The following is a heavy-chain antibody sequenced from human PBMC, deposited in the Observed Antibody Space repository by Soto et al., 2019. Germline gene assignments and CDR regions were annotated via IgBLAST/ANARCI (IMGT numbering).Heavy chain of an antibody. J-gene: IGHJ6*02. CDR3: ARELGGYNWNDDYYDYGMDV. V-gene: IGHV3-7*01. Sequence: GGSLRLSCAASGFTFSSYWMSWVRQAPGKGLEWVANIKQDGSEKYYVDSVKGRFTISRDNAKNSLYLQMNSRRAEDTAVYYCARELGGYNWNDDYYDYGMDVWGQGTTVNVYS. CDR2: IKQDGSEK. D-gene: IGHD1-1*01. CDR1: GFTFSSYW.